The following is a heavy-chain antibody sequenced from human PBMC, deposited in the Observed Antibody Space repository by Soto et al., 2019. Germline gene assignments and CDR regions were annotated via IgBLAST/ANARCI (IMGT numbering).Heavy chain of an antibody. CDR3: ARTGALIATNWFDP. CDR2: IYYSGST. D-gene: IGHD7-27*01. V-gene: IGHV4-39*01. Sequence: SETLSLTCTVSGGSISSGGYYWGWIRQPPGKGLEWIGSIYYSGSTYYNPSLKSRVTISVDTSKNQFSLKLSSVTAADTAVYYCARTGALIATNWFDPWGQGTLVTVSS. CDR1: GGSISSGGYY. J-gene: IGHJ5*02.